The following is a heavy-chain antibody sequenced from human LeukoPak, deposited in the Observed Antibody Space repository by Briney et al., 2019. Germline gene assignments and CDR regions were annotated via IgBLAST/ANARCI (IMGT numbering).Heavy chain of an antibody. V-gene: IGHV4-59*12. CDR2: IYYSGST. CDR1: GGSINSYY. D-gene: IGHD3-10*01. CDR3: ARGQGVTMVRGVIIRATRFDP. J-gene: IGHJ5*02. Sequence: KTSETLSLTCTVSGGSINSYYWSWIRQPPGKGLEWIGYIYYSGSTNYNPSLKSRVTISVDTSKNQFSLKLSSVTAADTAVYYCARGQGVTMVRGVIIRATRFDPWGQGTLVTVSS.